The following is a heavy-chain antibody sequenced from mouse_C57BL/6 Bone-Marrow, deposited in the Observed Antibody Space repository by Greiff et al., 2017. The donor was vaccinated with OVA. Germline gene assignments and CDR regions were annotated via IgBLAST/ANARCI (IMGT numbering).Heavy chain of an antibody. Sequence: QVQLQQSGAELARPGASVKLSCKASGYTFTSYGISWVKQRTGQGLEWIGEIHPRRSNTDYNEKFKGKATLTADKSSSTAYLELRSLTSGDSAVYYCANSGGRDDWGQGTTLTVSS. V-gene: IGHV1-81*01. D-gene: IGHD3-2*02. CDR3: ANSGGRDD. J-gene: IGHJ2*01. CDR1: GYTFTSYG. CDR2: IHPRRSNT.